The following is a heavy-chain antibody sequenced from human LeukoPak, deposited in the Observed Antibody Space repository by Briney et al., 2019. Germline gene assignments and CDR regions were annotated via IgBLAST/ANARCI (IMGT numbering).Heavy chain of an antibody. D-gene: IGHD6-19*01. V-gene: IGHV3-21*01. CDR1: GFTLSSYS. J-gene: IGHJ4*02. CDR2: VSSSSSYI. Sequence: GGSLRLSCAGSGFTLSSYSMDWVRQAPGKGLEWVSSVSSSSSYIYYADSVKGRFTISRDNAKNSLYLQIKKLRAEGTAVYYCARDRIAVAHGPPYYFDYWGQGTLVTVSS. CDR3: ARDRIAVAHGPPYYFDY.